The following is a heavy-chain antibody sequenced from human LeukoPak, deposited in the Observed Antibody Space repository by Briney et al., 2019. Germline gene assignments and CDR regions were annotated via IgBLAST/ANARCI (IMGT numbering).Heavy chain of an antibody. CDR3: AREIGPNSSGYSDFDY. CDR1: GGTFSSYA. J-gene: IGHJ4*02. V-gene: IGHV1-69*13. D-gene: IGHD3-22*01. Sequence: SVKVSCKASGGTFSSYAISWVRQAPGQGLEWMGGIIPIFGTANYAQKFQGRVTITADESTSTAYMELSSLRSEDTAVYYCAREIGPNSSGYSDFDYWGQGTLVTVSS. CDR2: IIPIFGTA.